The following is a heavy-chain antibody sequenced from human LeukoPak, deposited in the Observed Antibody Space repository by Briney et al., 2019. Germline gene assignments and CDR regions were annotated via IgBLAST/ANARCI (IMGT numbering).Heavy chain of an antibody. J-gene: IGHJ4*02. CDR3: ARARPVDNMIVDSEGFDY. CDR2: ISAYNGNT. CDR1: GYTFTSYG. V-gene: IGHV1-18*01. Sequence: ASVKVSCKASGYTFTSYGISWVRHAPGQGLEWMGWISAYNGNTNYAQKLQGRVTITTDTSTSTAYMELRSLRSDDTAVYYCARARPVDNMIVDSEGFDYWGQGTLVTVSS. D-gene: IGHD3-22*01.